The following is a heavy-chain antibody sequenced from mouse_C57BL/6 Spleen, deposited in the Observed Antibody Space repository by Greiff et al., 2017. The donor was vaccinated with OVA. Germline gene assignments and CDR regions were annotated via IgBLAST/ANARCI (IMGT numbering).Heavy chain of an antibody. V-gene: IGHV1-64*01. CDR1: GYTFTSYW. CDR3: ARQDGYYSYYFDD. CDR2: IHPNSGST. D-gene: IGHD2-3*01. J-gene: IGHJ2*01. Sequence: QVQLQQPGAELVKPGASVKLSCKASGYTFTSYWMHWVKQRPGQGLEWIGMIHPNSGSTNYNEKFKSKATLTVDKSSSTAYMQLSSLTSEDSAVYYCARQDGYYSYYFDDWGQGTALTVSS.